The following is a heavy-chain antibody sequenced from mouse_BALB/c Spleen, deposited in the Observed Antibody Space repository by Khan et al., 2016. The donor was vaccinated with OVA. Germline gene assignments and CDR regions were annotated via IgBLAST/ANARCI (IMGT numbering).Heavy chain of an antibody. Sequence: EVQLVESGPGLVKPSQSLSLTCTVTGYSITTNYAWDWIRQFPGNKLEWMGYISYSGSTSYNPSLKSRISITRDTSKNQFFLQLNSVTTEDTATYYWARKNYDGYAVDYWGQGTSVTVSS. CDR2: ISYSGST. D-gene: IGHD2-4*01. CDR3: ARKNYDGYAVDY. CDR1: GYSITTNYA. J-gene: IGHJ4*01. V-gene: IGHV3-2*02.